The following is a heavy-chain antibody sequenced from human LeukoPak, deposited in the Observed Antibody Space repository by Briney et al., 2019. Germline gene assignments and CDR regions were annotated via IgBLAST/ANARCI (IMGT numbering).Heavy chain of an antibody. CDR2: IYYSGST. Sequence: SETLSLTCTVSGGSISSSSYYWGWIRQPPGKGLEWIGSIYYSGSTYYNPSLKSRVTISVDTSKNQFSLKLSSVTAADTAVYYCARGNVNDWGLPNPLDYWGQGTLVTVSS. CDR1: GGSISSSSYY. V-gene: IGHV4-39*07. D-gene: IGHD7-27*01. CDR3: ARGNVNDWGLPNPLDY. J-gene: IGHJ4*02.